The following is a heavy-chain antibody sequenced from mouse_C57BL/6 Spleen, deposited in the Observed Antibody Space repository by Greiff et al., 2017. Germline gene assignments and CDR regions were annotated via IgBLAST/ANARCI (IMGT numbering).Heavy chain of an antibody. J-gene: IGHJ2*01. D-gene: IGHD2-4*01. V-gene: IGHV1-50*01. CDR1: GYTFTSYW. CDR2: IDPSDSYT. Sequence: QVQLQQPGAELVKPGASVKLSCKASGYTFTSYWMQWVKQRPGQGLEWIGEIDPSDSYTNYNQKFKGKATLTVDTSSSTAYMQLSSLTSEDSAVYYCARRGSYYDYDDEYYFDYWGQGTTLTVSS. CDR3: ARRGSYYDYDDEYYFDY.